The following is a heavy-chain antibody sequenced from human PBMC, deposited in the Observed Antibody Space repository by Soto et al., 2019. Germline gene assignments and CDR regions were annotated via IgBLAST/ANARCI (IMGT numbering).Heavy chain of an antibody. V-gene: IGHV3-73*01. CDR3: TRPLDSSGWYWYFDL. Sequence: GGSLRLSCVASGFTFSGSAMHWVRQASGKGLEWVGRIRSKANSYATAYAASVKGRFTISRDDSKNTAYLQMNSLKTEDTAVYYCTRPLDSSGWYWYFDLWGRGTLVTVSS. D-gene: IGHD6-19*01. J-gene: IGHJ2*01. CDR1: GFTFSGSA. CDR2: IRSKANSYAT.